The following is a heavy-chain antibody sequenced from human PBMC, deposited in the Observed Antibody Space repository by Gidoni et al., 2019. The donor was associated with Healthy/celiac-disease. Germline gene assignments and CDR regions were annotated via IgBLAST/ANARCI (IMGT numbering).Heavy chain of an antibody. CDR2: IVVGSGNT. V-gene: IGHV1-58*01. Sequence: QMQLVQSGPEVKKPGTSVKVSCKASGVTFTSSAVQWVRQARGQRLEWIGWIVVGSGNTNYAQKFQERVTITRDMSTSTAYMELSSLRSEDTAVYYCAALIYSGYEDYWGQGTLVTVSS. CDR3: AALIYSGYEDY. D-gene: IGHD5-12*01. CDR1: GVTFTSSA. J-gene: IGHJ4*02.